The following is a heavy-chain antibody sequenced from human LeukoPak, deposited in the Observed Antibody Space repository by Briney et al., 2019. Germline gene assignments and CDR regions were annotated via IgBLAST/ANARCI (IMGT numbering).Heavy chain of an antibody. Sequence: PGGSLRLSCAASGFTFSSYATSWVRQAPGKGLEWVSAISGSGGSTYYADSVKGRFTIFRDNSKNTLYLQMNSLRAEDTAVYYCAKDLAVPAVCFDYWGQGTLVTVSS. CDR1: GFTFSSYA. D-gene: IGHD2-2*01. CDR3: AKDLAVPAVCFDY. V-gene: IGHV3-23*01. CDR2: ISGSGGST. J-gene: IGHJ4*02.